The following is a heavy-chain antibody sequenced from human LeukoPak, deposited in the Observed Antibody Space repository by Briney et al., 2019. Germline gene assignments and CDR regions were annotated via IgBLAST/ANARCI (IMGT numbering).Heavy chain of an antibody. CDR3: ARDPVEGELLLDY. Sequence: PGGSLRLSCAASGFTFSSYWMGWVRQAPGKRLEWVANMNIDGSEKYYADSAKGRFTISRDNARNSVYLQMNSLRVEDTAVYYCARDPVEGELLLDYWGQETLVTVSS. V-gene: IGHV3-7*01. J-gene: IGHJ4*02. D-gene: IGHD1-26*01. CDR2: MNIDGSEK. CDR1: GFTFSSYW.